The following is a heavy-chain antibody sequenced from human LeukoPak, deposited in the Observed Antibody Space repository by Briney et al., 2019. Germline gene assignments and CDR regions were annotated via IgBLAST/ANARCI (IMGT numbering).Heavy chain of an antibody. D-gene: IGHD2-8*01. V-gene: IGHV1-18*01. CDR3: ATPETYCTNGVCYTRNYYGMDV. CDR1: GYTFTSYG. J-gene: IGHJ6*02. CDR2: ISAYNGNT. Sequence: ASVKVSCKASGYTFTSYGINWVRQAPGQGLEWMGWISAYNGNTNYAQKLQGRVTMTTDTSTSTAYMELRSLRSDDTAVYYCATPETYCTNGVCYTRNYYGMDVWGQGTTVTVSS.